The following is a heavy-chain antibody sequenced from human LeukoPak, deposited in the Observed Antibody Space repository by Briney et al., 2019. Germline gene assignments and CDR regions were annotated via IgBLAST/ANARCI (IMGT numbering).Heavy chain of an antibody. V-gene: IGHV3-23*01. D-gene: IGHD1-26*01. Sequence: SGGSLRLSCAASGFIFSNYAMRWVRQAPGQGLEWASGISGSGSNTYYGDSVRGRFTISRDNSKNTLYLQMNSLRAEDTAVYYCAKCGSGSTVYVDVWGKGTTVTVSS. J-gene: IGHJ6*03. CDR3: AKCGSGSTVYVDV. CDR2: ISGSGSNT. CDR1: GFIFSNYA.